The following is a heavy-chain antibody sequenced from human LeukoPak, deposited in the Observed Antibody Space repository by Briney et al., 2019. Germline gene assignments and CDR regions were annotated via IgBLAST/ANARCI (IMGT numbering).Heavy chain of an antibody. CDR2: IYYSGST. Sequence: SETLSLTCTVSGGSISSSSYYWGWLRQPPGKGLEWIGSIYYSGSTYYNPSLKSRVTISVDTSKNQFSLKLSSVTAADTAVYYCARQHGKYGSGAKYWFDPWGQGTLVTVSS. CDR3: ARQHGKYGSGAKYWFDP. D-gene: IGHD3-10*01. J-gene: IGHJ5*02. V-gene: IGHV4-39*01. CDR1: GGSISSSSYY.